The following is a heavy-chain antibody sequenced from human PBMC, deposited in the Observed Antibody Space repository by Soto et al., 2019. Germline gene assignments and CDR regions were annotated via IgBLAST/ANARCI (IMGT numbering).Heavy chain of an antibody. CDR3: ARDQGIPDYMDV. J-gene: IGHJ6*03. CDR2: ISAYNGNT. D-gene: IGHD2-21*01. CDR1: GYTITSYG. Sequence: ASVKVSCKSSGYTITSYGISWVRQAPGQGLEWMGWISAYNGNTNYAQKLQGRVTMTTDTSTSTAYMELRSLRSDDTAVYYCARDQGIPDYMDVWGKGTTVTVSS. V-gene: IGHV1-18*01.